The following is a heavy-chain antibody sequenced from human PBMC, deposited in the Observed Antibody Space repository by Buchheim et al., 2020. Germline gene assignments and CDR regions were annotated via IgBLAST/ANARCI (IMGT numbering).Heavy chain of an antibody. CDR3: AKGPFESGGYYFDY. CDR2: ISGSGDRT. Sequence: EVQLLESGGGLVQPGGSLRLSCAASGFTFSSYAISWVRQAPGKGLEWVSAISGSGDRTYYADSVKGGFTISRDNSQNTLYLQMNSLRAEDTAVYYCAKGPFESGGYYFDYWGQGTL. D-gene: IGHD2-15*01. J-gene: IGHJ4*02. V-gene: IGHV3-23*01. CDR1: GFTFSSYA.